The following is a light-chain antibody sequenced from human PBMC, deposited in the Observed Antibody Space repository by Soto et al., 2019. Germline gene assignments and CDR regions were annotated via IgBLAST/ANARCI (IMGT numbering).Light chain of an antibody. Sequence: DIVMTQSPDSLTVSLGERATINCKSSQSILSSSNNKNYLAWYQQKPGQPPKLLISWASTRDSGVPDRFSGSGSGATFTLTISSLRAEDVAVYYCQQYYNSPITFGQGTRLEIK. J-gene: IGKJ5*01. CDR1: QSILSSSNNKNY. V-gene: IGKV4-1*01. CDR2: WAS. CDR3: QQYYNSPIT.